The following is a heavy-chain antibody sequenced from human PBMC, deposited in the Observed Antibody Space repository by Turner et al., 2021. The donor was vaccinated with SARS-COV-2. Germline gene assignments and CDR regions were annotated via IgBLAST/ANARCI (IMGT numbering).Heavy chain of an antibody. Sequence: QIQLVQSWADVNNTGATCKVSCRASGYTFTGYYMHWVRQAYGQGIEWMGGINSNTGVKNNAQKFKGRATMTRDTTISTVDMVLSRTRYDETAVYYCAVLEMATITDAFDIWGQGTMVTVSS. CDR3: AVLEMATITDAFDI. D-gene: IGHD5-12*01. J-gene: IGHJ3*02. CDR1: GYTFTGYY. V-gene: IGHV1-2*02. CDR2: INSNTGVK.